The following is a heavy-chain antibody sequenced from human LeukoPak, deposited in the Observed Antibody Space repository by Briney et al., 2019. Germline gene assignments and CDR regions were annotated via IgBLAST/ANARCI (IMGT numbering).Heavy chain of an antibody. CDR2: ISGSGGST. J-gene: IGHJ6*02. Sequence: AGSLRLSCAASGFTFSSYAMSWVRQAPGKGLEWVSAISGSGGSTYYADSVKGRFTISRDNSKSSVYLQMNSLRAEDTAVYYCARNRPNFSNLPIWGQGTTVTVSS. V-gene: IGHV3-23*01. D-gene: IGHD4-11*01. CDR1: GFTFSSYA. CDR3: ARNRPNFSNLPI.